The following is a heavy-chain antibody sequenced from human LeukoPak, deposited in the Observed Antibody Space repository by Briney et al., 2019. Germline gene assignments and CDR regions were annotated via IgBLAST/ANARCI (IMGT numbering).Heavy chain of an antibody. Sequence: PSETLSLTCAVSGVSLSTTSWWVWLRQPPGKGLGGIGEVYHSGGGNKNYNPSLKSRATISIDTSRNQFSLNLRSVTAADTAVYFCARDNPRTTGYSSGSTFDFWGQGILVTVSS. J-gene: IGHJ4*02. V-gene: IGHV4-4*02. CDR2: VYHSGGGNK. CDR1: GVSLSTTSW. D-gene: IGHD6-19*01. CDR3: ARDNPRTTGYSSGSTFDF.